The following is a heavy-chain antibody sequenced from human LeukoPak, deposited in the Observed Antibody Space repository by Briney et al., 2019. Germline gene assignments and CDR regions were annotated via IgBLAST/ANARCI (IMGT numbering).Heavy chain of an antibody. CDR1: GYTFTSYD. CDR3: ARGRASRRRPRSGYYMDV. Sequence: GASVKVSCKASGYTFTSYDINWVRQATGQGLEWMGWMNPNSGNTGYAQKFQGRVTMTRNTSISTAYMELSSLRSEDTAVYYCARGRASRRRPRSGYYMDVWGKGTTVTISS. J-gene: IGHJ6*03. CDR2: MNPNSGNT. V-gene: IGHV1-8*01.